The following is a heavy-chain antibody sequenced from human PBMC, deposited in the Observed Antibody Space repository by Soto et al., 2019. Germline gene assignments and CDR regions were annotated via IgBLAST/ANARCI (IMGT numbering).Heavy chain of an antibody. V-gene: IGHV4-59*08. CDR2: VHASWGP. CDR1: GGSISSYY. CDR3: ARQGFGALHGLVGV. D-gene: IGHD3-10*01. J-gene: IGHJ6*02. Sequence: QVPLQESGPGLVKPSETLSLSCTVSGGSISSYYWSWIRQTPGKGLEWIGYVHASWGPSYKPTLKSRVAISLDTSKGPFSLKLTSVTATDAAVHYCARQGFGALHGLVGVWGQGTTVTVSS.